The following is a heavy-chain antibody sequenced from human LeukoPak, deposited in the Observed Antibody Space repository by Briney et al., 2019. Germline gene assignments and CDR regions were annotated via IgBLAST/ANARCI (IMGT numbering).Heavy chain of an antibody. J-gene: IGHJ3*02. D-gene: IGHD3-22*01. CDR1: GGSISSGGYY. Sequence: SQPLSLTCTVSGGSISSGGYYWSWIRQHPGKGLEWIGYIYYSGSTYYNPSLTSRVTISVDTSKNQFSLKLSSVTAADTAVYYCARADSSGYLDAFDIWGQGTMVTVSS. CDR3: ARADSSGYLDAFDI. CDR2: IYYSGST. V-gene: IGHV4-31*03.